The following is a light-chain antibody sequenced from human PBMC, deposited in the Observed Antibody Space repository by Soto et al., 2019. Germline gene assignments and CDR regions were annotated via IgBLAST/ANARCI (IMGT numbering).Light chain of an antibody. CDR3: STLDKNLGGPV. Sequence: QSVLSQPPSESEAPGQRVTISCSANNSNIGSNYVHWYQQFPGMAPKLLIYKNNQRPSGVPDRFSDSKSGTSASLAIIGLRSEDEAYYYCSTLDKNLGGPVFGGGTKVTVL. CDR2: KNN. V-gene: IGLV1-47*01. CDR1: NSNIGSNY. J-gene: IGLJ3*02.